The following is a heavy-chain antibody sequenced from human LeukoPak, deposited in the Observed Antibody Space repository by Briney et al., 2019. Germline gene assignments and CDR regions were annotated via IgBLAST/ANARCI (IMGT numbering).Heavy chain of an antibody. Sequence: GGSLRLSCAASGFTFSSYAMSWVRQAPGKGLEWVSYINSSGYIIYYADSVRGRFTISRDNAKNSLYLQMNSLRAEDTAVYYCARGPAYGSGKFGPFDYWGQGTLVTVSS. J-gene: IGHJ4*02. CDR3: ARGPAYGSGKFGPFDY. D-gene: IGHD3-10*01. CDR2: INSSGYII. V-gene: IGHV3-48*04. CDR1: GFTFSSYA.